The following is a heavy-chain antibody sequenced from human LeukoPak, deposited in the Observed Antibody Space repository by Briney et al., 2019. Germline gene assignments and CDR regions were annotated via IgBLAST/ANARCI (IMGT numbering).Heavy chain of an antibody. CDR2: MSPNNGNA. V-gene: IGHV1-8*01. CDR1: GYTFSNFD. CDR3: AREGSWIQLWFFDY. J-gene: IGHJ4*02. Sequence: GASVKVSCKASGYTFSNFDINWVRQASGQGLEWVGWMSPNNGNAGNAQKFQGRVTMTRDTSISTAYMELSRLRSDDTAVYYCAREGSWIQLWFFDYWGQGTLVTVSS. D-gene: IGHD5-18*01.